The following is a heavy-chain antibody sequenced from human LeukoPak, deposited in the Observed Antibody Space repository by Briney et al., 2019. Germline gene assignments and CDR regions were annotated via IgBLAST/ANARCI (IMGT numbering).Heavy chain of an antibody. V-gene: IGHV4-38-2*02. CDR2: IYRSGSA. D-gene: IGHD2-2*01. CDR1: GYSISSGYQ. Sequence: PSVTLSLNCAVSGYSISSGYQWAWIRQSAGKGLGWIGSIYRSGSAHHNLSLKSRVTISVETSRNQFSLKMYSVTAADTAVYYCARDPRWLTPDCTSTSCYENYFDPWGQGTLVTVSS. CDR3: ARDPRWLTPDCTSTSCYENYFDP. J-gene: IGHJ5*02.